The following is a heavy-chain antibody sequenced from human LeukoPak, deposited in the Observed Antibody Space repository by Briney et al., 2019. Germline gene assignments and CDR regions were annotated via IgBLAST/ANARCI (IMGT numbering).Heavy chain of an antibody. V-gene: IGHV4-4*02. CDR1: GVSISSSNW. CDR3: ATATVTTRPQGYY. D-gene: IGHD4-17*01. J-gene: IGHJ4*02. CDR2: IYHSGST. Sequence: SETLSLTCAVSGVSISSSNWWSWVRQPPGKGLEWIGEIYHSGSTNYNPSLKSRVTISVDKSKNQFSLKLSSVTAADTAVYYGATATVTTRPQGYYWGQGTLVTVSS.